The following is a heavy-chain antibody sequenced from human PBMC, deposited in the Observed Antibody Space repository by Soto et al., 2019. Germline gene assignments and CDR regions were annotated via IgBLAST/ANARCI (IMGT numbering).Heavy chain of an antibody. Sequence: EVQLVESGGGLVQPGRSLRLSCVASGFTFDDYAMHWVRQPPGKGLEWVSGITWNSGIIGYADSVKGRFTISRDNAKNSLYLQMNSLRPEDTALYYCAKDQGYSTSYYGYVDLWGRGTLVTVSS. D-gene: IGHD6-13*01. CDR2: ITWNSGII. CDR1: GFTFDDYA. V-gene: IGHV3-9*01. J-gene: IGHJ2*01. CDR3: AKDQGYSTSYYGYVDL.